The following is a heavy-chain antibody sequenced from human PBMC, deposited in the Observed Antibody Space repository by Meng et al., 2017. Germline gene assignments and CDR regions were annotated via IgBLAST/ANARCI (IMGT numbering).Heavy chain of an antibody. J-gene: IGHJ5*02. CDR1: GGSCSGYY. D-gene: IGHD6-6*01. CDR3: ARRRGGSSDWFDP. V-gene: IGHV4-34*01. CDR2: INHSGST. Sequence: QVQLQQWGVGLLKPPETLSLSCAVYGGSCSGYYWSWIRQPPGKGLEWIGEINHSGSTNYNPSLKSRVTISVDTSKNQFSLKLSSVTAADTAVYYCARRRGGSSDWFDPWGQGTLVTVSS.